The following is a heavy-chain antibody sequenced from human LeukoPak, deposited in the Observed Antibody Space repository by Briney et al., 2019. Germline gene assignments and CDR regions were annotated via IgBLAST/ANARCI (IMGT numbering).Heavy chain of an antibody. CDR1: GFTFSSYW. V-gene: IGHV3-7*01. D-gene: IGHD3-22*01. CDR2: IKQDGSEK. Sequence: GGSLRLSCAASGFTFSSYWMSWVRQAPGKGLEWVANIKQDGSEKYYVDSVKGRLTISRDNAKNSLYLQMNSLRAEDTAVYYCARIYYYDSSGYYSIYYYYGMDVWGQGTTVTVSS. J-gene: IGHJ6*02. CDR3: ARIYYYDSSGYYSIYYYYGMDV.